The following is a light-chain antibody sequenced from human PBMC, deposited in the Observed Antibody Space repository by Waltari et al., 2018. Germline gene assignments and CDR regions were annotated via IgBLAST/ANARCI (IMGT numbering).Light chain of an antibody. Sequence: VLTQPPSASGTPGQRVTISCSGSSSNFGSNYVYWYQQLPGTAPKLLIYRSNQRPSGVPDRFSGSKSGTSASLAISGLRSEDEADYYCAAWDDNLSGGVFGGGTKLTVL. J-gene: IGLJ3*02. V-gene: IGLV1-47*01. CDR3: AAWDDNLSGGV. CDR2: RSN. CDR1: SSNFGSNY.